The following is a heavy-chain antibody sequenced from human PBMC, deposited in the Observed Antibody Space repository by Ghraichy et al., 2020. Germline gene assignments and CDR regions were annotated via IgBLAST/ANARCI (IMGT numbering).Heavy chain of an antibody. Sequence: SETLSLTCTVSGGSINSYYWSWIRQPPGKGLEWIGYVYYSGSTNYNPSLRRRVTISLDTSKKQFSLKLSSVTAADTAVYYCAADVGVTNWGHFDYWGQGALVTVSS. V-gene: IGHV4-59*01. CDR3: AADVGVTNWGHFDY. D-gene: IGHD7-27*01. J-gene: IGHJ4*02. CDR2: VYYSGST. CDR1: GGSINSYY.